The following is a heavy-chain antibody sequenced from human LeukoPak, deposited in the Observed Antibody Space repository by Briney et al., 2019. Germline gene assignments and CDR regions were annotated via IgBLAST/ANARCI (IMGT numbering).Heavy chain of an antibody. CDR1: GGTFSSYV. Sequence: SVKVSCKASGGTFSSYVISWVRQAPGQGLEWMGGIIPIFGTANYAQKFQGRVTITADKSTSTAYMELSSLRSEDTAVYYCARAPQPTRITMVRGVIRRGVVWFDPWGQGTLVTVSS. CDR3: ARAPQPTRITMVRGVIRRGVVWFDP. V-gene: IGHV1-69*06. J-gene: IGHJ5*02. D-gene: IGHD3-10*01. CDR2: IIPIFGTA.